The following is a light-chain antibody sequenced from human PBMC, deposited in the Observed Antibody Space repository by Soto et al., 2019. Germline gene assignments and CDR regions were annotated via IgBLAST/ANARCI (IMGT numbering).Light chain of an antibody. J-gene: IGKJ1*01. CDR3: QQYNMWLWT. V-gene: IGKV3-15*01. CDR1: ESVSSN. Sequence: DIVMTQSPATLSVSPGERATLSCRASESVSSNLAWYQQKPGQAPRLLIYGASSRAAGIPARFSGSGSGTEFTLTISSLQSEDFAVYYCQQYNMWLWTFGQGTKVEIK. CDR2: GAS.